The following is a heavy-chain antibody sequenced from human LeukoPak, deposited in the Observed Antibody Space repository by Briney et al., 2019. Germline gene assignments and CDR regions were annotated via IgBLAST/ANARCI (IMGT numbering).Heavy chain of an antibody. CDR3: VRDWGGGDDY. CDR2: IKQDGSEK. CDR1: GFTFKSAW. Sequence: PGGSLRLSCAASGFTFKSAWMTWVRQAPGKGLEWVANIKQDGSEKYYVDSVKGRFTISRDNAKSSLYLQMNSLRGEDTAVYYCVRDWGGGDDYWGQGTLVTVSS. V-gene: IGHV3-7*01. D-gene: IGHD3-10*01. J-gene: IGHJ4*02.